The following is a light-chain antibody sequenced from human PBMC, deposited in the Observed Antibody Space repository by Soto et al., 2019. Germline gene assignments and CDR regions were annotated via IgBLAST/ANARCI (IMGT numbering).Light chain of an antibody. CDR3: QQSYMDPIT. V-gene: IGKV1-39*01. Sequence: DIQMTQSPSSLSASVGNRVTITCGASQSISTYLNWYQKKPGKAPNLLIYDASRLQSGVPSMFSGSGCGTDFTLSISSVQPEDFATYFCQQSYMDPITFGQGTQLEI. J-gene: IGKJ5*01. CDR1: QSISTY. CDR2: DAS.